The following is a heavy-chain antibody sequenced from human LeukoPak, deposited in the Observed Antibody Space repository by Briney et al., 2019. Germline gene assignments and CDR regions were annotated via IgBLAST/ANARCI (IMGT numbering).Heavy chain of an antibody. D-gene: IGHD3-16*01. CDR2: IDYSGHT. CDR3: ARPLYNSWDRFDP. J-gene: IGHJ5*02. Sequence: SETPSLTCTVSGASISSSSRADYFFWGWIRQAPGKGLEWIGSIDYSGHTYYNPSLKTRATISVETPKNQFSLSLRSVTAADTAVYYCARPLYNSWDRFDPWGQGTLITVS. CDR1: GASISSSSRADYFF. V-gene: IGHV4-39*01.